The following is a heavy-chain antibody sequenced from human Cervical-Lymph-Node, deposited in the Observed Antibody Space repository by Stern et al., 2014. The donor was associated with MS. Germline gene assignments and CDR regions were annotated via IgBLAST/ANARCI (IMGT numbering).Heavy chain of an antibody. V-gene: IGHV1-8*01. CDR3: TKAWDS. CDR1: GYNFISDD. J-gene: IGHJ5*01. Sequence: QVQLGQSGAEVRKPGASVRVSCKTSGYNFISDDINWVRQATGQGLEWMGRMNPDSGDTGYAQKFQGRLTITGDTSINTAYMELTSLSSEDSAVYYCTKAWDSWGQGTLVTVSS. CDR2: MNPDSGDT.